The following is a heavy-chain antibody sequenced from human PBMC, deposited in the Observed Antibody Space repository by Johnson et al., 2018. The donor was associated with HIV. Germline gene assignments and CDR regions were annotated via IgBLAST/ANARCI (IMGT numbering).Heavy chain of an antibody. J-gene: IGHJ3*02. Sequence: VQLVESGGGLVKPGGSLRLSCAASGFTFNDYYMSLIRQAPGKGLEWVSYISNSGSSVYYADSVKGRFTISRDNAKNSLYLQMNSLRAEDTAVYYCARDSYDISGQQHDAFDIWGQGTMVTVSS. CDR2: ISNSGSSV. CDR3: ARDSYDISGQQHDAFDI. CDR1: GFTFNDYY. D-gene: IGHD3-22*01. V-gene: IGHV3-11*04.